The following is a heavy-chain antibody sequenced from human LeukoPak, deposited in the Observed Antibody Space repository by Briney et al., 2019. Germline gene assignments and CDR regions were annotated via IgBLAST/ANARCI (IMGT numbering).Heavy chain of an antibody. Sequence: PSETLSLTCSVSDYSIGSGYYWGWIRQPPGKGLEWIGSIYHSGSTYYNPSLKSRVTISVDTSKNHFSLKLTSVTAADTAVYYCARIETYSSGWYDAFFDYWGQGTLVTVSS. CDR1: DYSIGSGYY. CDR2: IYHSGST. V-gene: IGHV4-38-2*02. D-gene: IGHD6-19*01. J-gene: IGHJ4*02. CDR3: ARIETYSSGWYDAFFDY.